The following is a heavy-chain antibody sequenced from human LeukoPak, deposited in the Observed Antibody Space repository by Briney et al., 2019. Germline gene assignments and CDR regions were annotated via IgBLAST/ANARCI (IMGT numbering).Heavy chain of an antibody. V-gene: IGHV4-38-2*02. D-gene: IGHD5-18*01. J-gene: IGHJ5*02. CDR3: ARENTAMGVSDWFDP. CDR1: GYSISSGYY. Sequence: SETLSLTCTVSGYSISSGYYWGWIRQPPGKGLEWIGSIYHSGSTYYNPSLKSRVTISVDTSKNQFSLKLSSVTAADTAVYYCARENTAMGVSDWFDPWGQGTLVTVSS. CDR2: IYHSGST.